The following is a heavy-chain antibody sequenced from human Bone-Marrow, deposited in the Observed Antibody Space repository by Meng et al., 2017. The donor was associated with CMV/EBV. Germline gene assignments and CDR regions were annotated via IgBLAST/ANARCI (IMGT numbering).Heavy chain of an antibody. V-gene: IGHV3-33*06. CDR3: AKDLAPTDYYYYYGMDV. D-gene: IGHD4-11*01. J-gene: IGHJ6*02. CDR1: GFTFSSYG. CDR2: IWYDGSNK. Sequence: GESLKISCAASGFTFSSYGMHWVRQAPGKGLEWVAVIWYDGSNKYYADSVKGRFTISRDNSKNPLYLQMNSLRAEDTAVYYCAKDLAPTDYYYYYGMDVWGQGTTVTVSS.